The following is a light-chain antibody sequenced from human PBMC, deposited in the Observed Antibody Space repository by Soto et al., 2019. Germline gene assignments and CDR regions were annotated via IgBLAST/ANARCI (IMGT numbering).Light chain of an antibody. J-gene: IGLJ1*01. CDR1: SSDVGGYNY. Sequence: QSVLTQPASVSGSPGQSITISCTGTSSDVGGYNYVSWHQQHPGKAPKLMIYEVSDRPSGVSNRFSGSKSGNTASLTISGLQAEDEADYYCSSYTITSTYVFGNGTKVTVL. CDR2: EVS. V-gene: IGLV2-14*01. CDR3: SSYTITSTYV.